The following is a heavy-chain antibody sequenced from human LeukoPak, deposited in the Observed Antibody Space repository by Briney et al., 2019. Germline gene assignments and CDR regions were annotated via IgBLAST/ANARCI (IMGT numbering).Heavy chain of an antibody. D-gene: IGHD4-23*01. CDR2: INHSGST. J-gene: IGHJ4*02. Sequence: SETLSLTCAVYGGSFSGYYWSWIRQPPGKGLEWIGEINHSGSTNYNPSLKSRVTISVDTSKNQFSLKLSSVTAADTAVYYCASVYGGKPPGYWGQGTLVTVSS. CDR3: ASVYGGKPPGY. CDR1: GGSFSGYY. V-gene: IGHV4-34*01.